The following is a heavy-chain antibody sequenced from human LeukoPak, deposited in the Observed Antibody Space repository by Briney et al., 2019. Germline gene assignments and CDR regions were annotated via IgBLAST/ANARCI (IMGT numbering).Heavy chain of an antibody. Sequence: GGSLRLSCAASGFSFSSYAISWVRQAPGKGLEWVSAISGSGGSTYYADSVKGRFTISRDNSKNTLYLQMNSLGAEDTAVYYCAKGSRSWYTRGGSNLDYWGQGTLVTVSS. V-gene: IGHV3-23*01. CDR2: ISGSGGST. D-gene: IGHD6-13*01. CDR3: AKGSRSWYTRGGSNLDY. J-gene: IGHJ4*02. CDR1: GFSFSSYA.